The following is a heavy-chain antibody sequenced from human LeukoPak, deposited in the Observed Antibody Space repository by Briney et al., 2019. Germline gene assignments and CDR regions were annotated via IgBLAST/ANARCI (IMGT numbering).Heavy chain of an antibody. Sequence: SETLSLNCAVYGGSFRGYCWRWIRQPPGKGLEWIGEINHSGSTNYNPSLKSRVTISVDTSKNQFSLKLSSVTAADTAVYYCARGSHYDSYGLDVWGQGTTVTVSS. J-gene: IGHJ6*02. CDR3: ARGSHYDSYGLDV. D-gene: IGHD3-3*01. V-gene: IGHV4-34*01. CDR2: INHSGST. CDR1: GGSFRGYC.